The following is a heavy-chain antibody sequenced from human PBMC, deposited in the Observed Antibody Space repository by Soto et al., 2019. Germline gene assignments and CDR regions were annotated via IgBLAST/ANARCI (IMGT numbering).Heavy chain of an antibody. D-gene: IGHD2-2*01. V-gene: IGHV4-4*02. CDR1: GGSISSSNW. J-gene: IGHJ6*02. CDR2: IYHSGST. CDR3: ARVVGGYYYGMDV. Sequence: QVQLQESGPGLVKPSGTLSLTCAVSGGSISSSNWWIWVRQPPGKGLEWIGEIYHSGSTNYNPSLKSRVPSSVDKSKNQFSLKLSSVTAADTAVYYCARVVGGYYYGMDVWGQGTTVTVSS.